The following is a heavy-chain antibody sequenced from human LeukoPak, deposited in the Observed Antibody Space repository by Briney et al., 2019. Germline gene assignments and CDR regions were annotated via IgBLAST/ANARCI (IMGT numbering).Heavy chain of an antibody. D-gene: IGHD2-2*01. CDR2: INHSGST. J-gene: IGHJ5*02. CDR3: ARVRHQLPPLGYGFGARYHWFDP. Sequence: PSETLSLTCVVYGGSFSGYYWSWIRQPPGKGLEWVGEINHSGSTNYNPSPKRRVTISVDTSKNQFSLKLSAVTAADTAVYYCARVRHQLPPLGYGFGARYHWFDPWGQGTLVTVSS. CDR1: GGSFSGYY. V-gene: IGHV4-34*01.